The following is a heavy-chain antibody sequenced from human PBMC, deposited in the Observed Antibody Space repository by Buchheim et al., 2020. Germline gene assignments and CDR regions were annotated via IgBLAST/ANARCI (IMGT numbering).Heavy chain of an antibody. D-gene: IGHD2-15*01. Sequence: QVQLQESGPGLVKPSQTLSLTCTVSGGSISSGSYYWSWIRQPAGQGLEWIGRIYTSGSTNYNPSLKSRVTISVDTSKNQFSLKLSSVTAADTAVYYCARDHGYCSGGSCPPHYYGMDVWGQGTT. V-gene: IGHV4-61*02. CDR3: ARDHGYCSGGSCPPHYYGMDV. CDR2: IYTSGST. CDR1: GGSISSGSYY. J-gene: IGHJ6*02.